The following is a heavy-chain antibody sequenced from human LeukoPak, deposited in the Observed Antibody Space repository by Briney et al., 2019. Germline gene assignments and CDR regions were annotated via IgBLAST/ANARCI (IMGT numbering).Heavy chain of an antibody. D-gene: IGHD4-17*01. V-gene: IGHV1-69*04. CDR2: IIPILGIA. J-gene: IGHJ4*02. Sequence: SVKVSCKASGGTFSSYAISWVRQAPGQGLEWMGRIIPILGIANYAQKFQGRVTITADKSTSTAYMELSSLRSEDTAVYYCARGFYGDPPYDYWGQGTLVTVSS. CDR1: GGTFSSYA. CDR3: ARGFYGDPPYDY.